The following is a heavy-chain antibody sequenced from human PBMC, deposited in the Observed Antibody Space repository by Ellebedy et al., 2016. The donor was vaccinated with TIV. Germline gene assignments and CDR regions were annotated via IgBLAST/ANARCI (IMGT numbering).Heavy chain of an antibody. D-gene: IGHD2-2*01. CDR3: ARQGVPAARALDY. Sequence: MPSETLSLTCTVSGSPTSTFDWTWIRQPPGKGREWIGYIYCIGNTNSNPPLKSRVTISLDTAKNQFSLKLSSVTAADTAVYYCARQGVPAARALDYWGQGTLVTVSS. CDR2: IYCIGNT. CDR1: GSPTSTFD. J-gene: IGHJ4*02. V-gene: IGHV4-59*08.